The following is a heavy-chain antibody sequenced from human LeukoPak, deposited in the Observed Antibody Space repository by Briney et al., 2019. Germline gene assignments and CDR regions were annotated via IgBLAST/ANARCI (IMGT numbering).Heavy chain of an antibody. V-gene: IGHV4-59*10. CDR1: GGSFSGYY. J-gene: IGHJ4*02. CDR3: ARGEDYYGSGSNYYFDY. D-gene: IGHD3-10*01. Sequence: SETLSLTCAVYGGSFSGYYWSWIRQPAGKGLEWIGRIYTSGSTNYNPSLKSRVTMSVDTSKNQFSLKLSSVTAADTAVYYCARGEDYYGSGSNYYFDYWGQGTLVTVSS. CDR2: IYTSGST.